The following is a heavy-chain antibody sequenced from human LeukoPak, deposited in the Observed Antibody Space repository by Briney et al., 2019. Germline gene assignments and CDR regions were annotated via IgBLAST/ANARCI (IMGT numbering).Heavy chain of an antibody. D-gene: IGHD3-3*01. V-gene: IGHV4-4*07. J-gene: IGHJ5*02. CDR3: ARGSHDFWSGDNRFDP. Sequence: SETLSLTCTVSGGSISSYYWSWIRQPAGKGLEWIGRIYTSGSTNYNPSLKSRVTISVDTSKNQFSLKLSSVTAADTAVYYCARGSHDFWSGDNRFDPWGQGTLVTVSS. CDR1: GGSISSYY. CDR2: IYTSGST.